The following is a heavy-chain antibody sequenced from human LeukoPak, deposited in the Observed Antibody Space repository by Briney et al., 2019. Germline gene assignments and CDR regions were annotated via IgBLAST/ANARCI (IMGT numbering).Heavy chain of an antibody. J-gene: IGHJ4*02. CDR3: AKPRYSSSWEFDY. V-gene: IGHV3-43D*03. Sequence: GGSLRLSCAASGFTFDDYAMHWVRQAPGKGLEWVSLISWDGGSTYYADSVKGRFTISRDNSKNSLYLQMNSLRAEDTALYYCAKPRYSSSWEFDYWGQGTLVTLSS. CDR2: ISWDGGST. D-gene: IGHD6-13*01. CDR1: GFTFDDYA.